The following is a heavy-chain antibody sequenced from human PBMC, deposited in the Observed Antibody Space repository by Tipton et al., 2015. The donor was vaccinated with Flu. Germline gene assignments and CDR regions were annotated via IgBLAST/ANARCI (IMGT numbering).Heavy chain of an antibody. CDR1: GASISGYY. J-gene: IGHJ4*02. D-gene: IGHD1-26*01. CDR3: ARDRSRSNSLDY. Sequence: TLSLTCTVSGASISGYYWSWIRQPAGRGLEWIGHVYSSGSTKYNPSLKGRVTLSVDKSRNQFSLELNSVTAADTAVYYCARDRSRSNSLDYWGQGTLVTVSS. V-gene: IGHV4-4*07. CDR2: VYSSGST.